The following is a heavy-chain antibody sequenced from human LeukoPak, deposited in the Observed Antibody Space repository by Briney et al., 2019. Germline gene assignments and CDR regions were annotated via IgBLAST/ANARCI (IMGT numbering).Heavy chain of an antibody. Sequence: SVKVSCKASGGTFSSYAISWVRQAPGQGLEWMGGIIPIFGTANYAQKFQGRVTITTDESTSTAYMELSSLRSEDTAVYYCAREGIFEDYYDSSGFDYWGQGTQVTVSS. CDR2: IIPIFGTA. CDR3: AREGIFEDYYDSSGFDY. J-gene: IGHJ4*02. D-gene: IGHD3-22*01. V-gene: IGHV1-69*05. CDR1: GGTFSSYA.